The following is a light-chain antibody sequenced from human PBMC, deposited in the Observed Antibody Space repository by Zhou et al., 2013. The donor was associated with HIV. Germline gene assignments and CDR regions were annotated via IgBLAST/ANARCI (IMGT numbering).Light chain of an antibody. CDR2: GAS. V-gene: IGKV3-20*01. Sequence: EIVLTQSPGTLSLSPGERATLSCRASQSVSSRYLVWYQQKPGQAPRLLIYGASTRAAGIPDRFSGSGSGTDFTLSISRLEPEDFAVYYCQYYDSSRTFGGGTKVEIK. CDR1: QSVSSRY. CDR3: QYYDSSRT. J-gene: IGKJ4*01.